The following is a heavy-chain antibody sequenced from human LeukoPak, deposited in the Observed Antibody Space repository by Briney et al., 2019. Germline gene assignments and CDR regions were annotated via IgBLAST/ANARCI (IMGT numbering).Heavy chain of an antibody. J-gene: IGHJ4*02. CDR3: TKGRSSWSAFDY. CDR2: ISGGGSST. CDR1: GFTFITSG. D-gene: IGHD6-13*01. V-gene: IGHV3-23*01. Sequence: GGTLRLSCAASGFTFITSGMSWVRQAPGKGLEWVSAISGGGSSTYYADSVKGRFSISRDNSKSTLYLQMNGLRAEDTAIYYCTKGRSSWSAFDYWGQGTLVTVSS.